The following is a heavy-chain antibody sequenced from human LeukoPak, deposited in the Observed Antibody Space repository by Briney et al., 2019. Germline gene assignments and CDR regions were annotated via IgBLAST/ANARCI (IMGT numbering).Heavy chain of an antibody. CDR1: GFTFSSYA. Sequence: GGSLRLSCAASGFTFSSYAMSWVRQAPGKGLEWVSAVSSSGGSTNYADYVKGQFTISRDNSKNTVYLHMNNLRAEDTAVYYCAKEGRKTGNAYGYEYDYWGQGTLVTVSS. J-gene: IGHJ4*02. CDR3: AKEGRKTGNAYGYEYDY. V-gene: IGHV3-23*01. D-gene: IGHD1-1*01. CDR2: VSSSGGST.